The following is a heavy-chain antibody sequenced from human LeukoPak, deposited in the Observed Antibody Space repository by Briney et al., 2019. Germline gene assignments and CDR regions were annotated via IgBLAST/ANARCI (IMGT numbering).Heavy chain of an antibody. CDR2: IYYSGST. CDR3: ARFYGDYPFYYYYYYGMDV. V-gene: IGHV4-59*01. D-gene: IGHD4-17*01. CDR1: GGSISSYY. J-gene: IGHJ6*02. Sequence: PSETLSLTCTVSGGSISSYYWSWIRQPPGKGLEWIGYIYYSGSTNYNPSLKSRVTISVGTSKNQFSLKLSSVTAADTAVYYCARFYGDYPFYYYYYYGMDVWGQGTTVTVSS.